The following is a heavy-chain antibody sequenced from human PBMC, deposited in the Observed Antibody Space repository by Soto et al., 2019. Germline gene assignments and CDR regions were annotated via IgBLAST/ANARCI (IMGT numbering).Heavy chain of an antibody. V-gene: IGHV3-23*01. Sequence: EVQLLESGGGLVQPGGSLRLSCAASGFTFSSYAMSWVRQAPGKGLEWVSAISGSGGSTYYADSVKGRFTISRDNSKNTLYLEMNSLRAEDTAVYYCAKDPYSGYYAGRFDYWGQGTLVTVSS. D-gene: IGHD5-12*01. CDR1: GFTFSSYA. J-gene: IGHJ4*02. CDR3: AKDPYSGYYAGRFDY. CDR2: ISGSGGST.